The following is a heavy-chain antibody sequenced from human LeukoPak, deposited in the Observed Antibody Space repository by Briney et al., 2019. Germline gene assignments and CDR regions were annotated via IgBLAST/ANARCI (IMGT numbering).Heavy chain of an antibody. V-gene: IGHV4-38-2*02. CDR3: ARDRIRWLQTPPFDY. CDR1: GYSISSGYY. Sequence: SETLSLTCTVSGYSISSGYYWGWIRQPPGKGLEWIGSIYHSGSTYYNPSLKSRVTISVDTSKNQFSLKLSSVTAADTAVYYCARDRIRWLQTPPFDYWGQGTLVTVSS. J-gene: IGHJ4*02. CDR2: IYHSGST. D-gene: IGHD5-24*01.